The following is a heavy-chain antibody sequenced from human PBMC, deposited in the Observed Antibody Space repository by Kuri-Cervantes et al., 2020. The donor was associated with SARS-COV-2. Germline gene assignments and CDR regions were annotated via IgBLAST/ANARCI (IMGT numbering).Heavy chain of an antibody. V-gene: IGHV1-18*01. Sequence: ASVKVSCKASGYTFTGYGISWVRQAPGQGLEWMGWISAYNGNTNYAQKFQGRVSMTEDTSTDTAYMELSSLRSEDTAVYYCATSPPIVGASNWFDPWGQGTLVTVSS. CDR1: GYTFTGYG. CDR2: ISAYNGNT. CDR3: ATSPPIVGASNWFDP. D-gene: IGHD1-26*01. J-gene: IGHJ5*02.